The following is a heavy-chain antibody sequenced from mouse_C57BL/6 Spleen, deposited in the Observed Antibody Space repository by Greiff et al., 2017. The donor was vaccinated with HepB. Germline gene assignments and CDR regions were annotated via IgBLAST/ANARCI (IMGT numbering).Heavy chain of an antibody. D-gene: IGHD2-4*01. J-gene: IGHJ3*01. CDR3: ARSYYDYDGAWFDY. CDR2: IYPGSGST. V-gene: IGHV1-55*01. CDR1: GYTFTSYW. Sequence: VQLQQPGAELVKPGASVKMSCKASGYTFTSYWLTWVKQRPGQGLEWIGDIYPGSGSTNYNEKFKSKATLTVDTSSSTAYMQRSSLTSEDSAVYYCARSYYDYDGAWFDYWGQGTLVTVSA.